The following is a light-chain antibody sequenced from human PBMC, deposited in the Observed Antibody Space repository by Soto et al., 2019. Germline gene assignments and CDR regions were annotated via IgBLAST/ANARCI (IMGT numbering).Light chain of an antibody. CDR2: DVT. J-gene: IGLJ1*01. V-gene: IGLV2-11*01. CDR1: SSDIGGYNY. Sequence: HSALTQPPSVSGSPGQSVTISCTGTSSDIGGYNYVSWYQQLPGKAPKVMIFDVTKRPSGVPDRFSGSNSGNTASLTISGLQAEDEADYYCCSYAGTTHVFGTGTKLTVL. CDR3: CSYAGTTHV.